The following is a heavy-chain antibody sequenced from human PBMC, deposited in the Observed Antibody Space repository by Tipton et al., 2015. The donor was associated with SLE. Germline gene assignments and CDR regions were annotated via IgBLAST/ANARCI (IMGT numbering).Heavy chain of an antibody. V-gene: IGHV4-4*08. CDR1: GGSISGYY. CDR2: IFPSGST. J-gene: IGHJ4*02. Sequence: TLSLTCTVSGGSISGYYWTWIRQPPGKGLEWIGYIFPSGSTNYNPSLKSRVTISVDTSKNQFSLRLSSVTAADTAVYYCARTLAAQIDYWGQGTLVTVSS. CDR3: ARTLAAQIDY. D-gene: IGHD6-6*01.